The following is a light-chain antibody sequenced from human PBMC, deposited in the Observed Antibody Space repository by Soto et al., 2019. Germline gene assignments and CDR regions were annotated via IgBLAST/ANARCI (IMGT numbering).Light chain of an antibody. J-gene: IGKJ5*01. V-gene: IGKV2-28*01. CDR2: LGS. Sequence: DIVMTQSPLSLPVTPGESASISCRSSQTLLHRNGYNYLDWYLQKPGQSPQLMIYLGSFRASAVPDRFSGSGSGTDFTLKISRVEAEDAGLYYCMQGLQTPSFGQGTRLEI. CDR1: QTLLHRNGYNY. CDR3: MQGLQTPS.